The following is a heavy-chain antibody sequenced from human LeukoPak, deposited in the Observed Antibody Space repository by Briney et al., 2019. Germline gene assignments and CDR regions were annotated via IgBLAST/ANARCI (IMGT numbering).Heavy chain of an antibody. V-gene: IGHV3-74*01. J-gene: IGHJ1*01. Sequence: GGSLRLSCVASGFTFSSYAMSWVRQAPGKGLVWVSRIKNDGKITTYADSVKGRFTTSRDNAKNTFYLQMNSLRVEDTAVYYCLLIILGGSSQHWGQGTLVTVSS. CDR3: LLIILGGSSQH. CDR2: IKNDGKIT. CDR1: GFTFSSYA. D-gene: IGHD3-3*01.